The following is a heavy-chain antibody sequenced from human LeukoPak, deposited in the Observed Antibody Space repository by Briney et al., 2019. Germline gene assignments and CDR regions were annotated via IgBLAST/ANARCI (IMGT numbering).Heavy chain of an antibody. CDR2: IYHSGST. CDR3: ASYSSSPSFNWFDP. D-gene: IGHD3-22*01. V-gene: IGHV4-4*02. Sequence: SETLSLTCAVSGGSISSSNWWSWVRQPPVKGLEWIGEIYHSGSTNYNPSLKSRVTISVDKSKNQFSLKLSSETAADTAVYYCASYSSSPSFNWFDPWGQGTLVTVSS. CDR1: GGSISSSNW. J-gene: IGHJ5*02.